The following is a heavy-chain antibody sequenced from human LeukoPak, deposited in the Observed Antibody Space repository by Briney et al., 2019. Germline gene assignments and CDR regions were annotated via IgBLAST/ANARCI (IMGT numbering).Heavy chain of an antibody. D-gene: IGHD4-17*01. CDR3: ARGDDYGDNSFDY. J-gene: IGHJ4*02. CDR2: ISTTGSTI. V-gene: IGHV3-48*03. CDR1: GFTFSGSE. Sequence: GSLRLSCAASGFTFSGSEVNWVRQAPGKGLEWVSYISTTGSTIYYADSVKGRFTISRDNAKNSLYLQMSSLRAEDTAVYYCARGDDYGDNSFDYWGQGTLVTVSS.